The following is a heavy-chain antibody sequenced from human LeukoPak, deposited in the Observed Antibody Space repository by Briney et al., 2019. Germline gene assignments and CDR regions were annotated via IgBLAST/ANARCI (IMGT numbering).Heavy chain of an antibody. Sequence: GGSLRLSCAASGFTFSNFWMGWVRQAPGKGLEWVASIKYDESEKHYVGSVKGRFTISRDNAKNSLYLQMNSLRGEDTAVYFCARVTTNGYFEYWGQRSLVTVSS. CDR1: GFTFSNFW. D-gene: IGHD1-1*01. CDR3: ARVTTNGYFEY. CDR2: IKYDESEK. V-gene: IGHV3-7*04. J-gene: IGHJ4*02.